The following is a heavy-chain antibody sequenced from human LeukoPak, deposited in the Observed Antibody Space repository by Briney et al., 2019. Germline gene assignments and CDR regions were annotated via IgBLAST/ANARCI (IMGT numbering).Heavy chain of an antibody. CDR2: INHSGRT. CDR1: GGSFSGYY. CDR3: TTASGVEMATRNFQH. V-gene: IGHV4-34*01. J-gene: IGHJ1*01. D-gene: IGHD5-24*01. Sequence: PSETLSLTCAVYGGSFSGYYWSWIRQPPGKGLEWIGEINHSGRTNYNPSLKGRVTISVDTSKNQFSLKLTSVTAADTAVYYCTTASGVEMATRNFQHWGQGTLVTVSS.